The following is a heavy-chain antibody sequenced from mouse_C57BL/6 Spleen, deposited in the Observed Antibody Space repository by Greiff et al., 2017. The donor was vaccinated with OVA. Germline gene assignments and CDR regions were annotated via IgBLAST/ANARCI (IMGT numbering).Heavy chain of an antibody. D-gene: IGHD1-1*01. CDR2: IYPGSGSP. CDR3: ARDYYGSSSAWFAY. J-gene: IGHJ3*01. Sequence: QVQLQQPGAELVKPGASVKMSCKASGYTFTSYWITWVKQRPGQGLEWFGDIYPGSGSPNYNEKFKSKATLTVDTSSSTAYMQLSSLTSEDSAVYYCARDYYGSSSAWFAYWGQGTLVTVSA. V-gene: IGHV1-55*01. CDR1: GYTFTSYW.